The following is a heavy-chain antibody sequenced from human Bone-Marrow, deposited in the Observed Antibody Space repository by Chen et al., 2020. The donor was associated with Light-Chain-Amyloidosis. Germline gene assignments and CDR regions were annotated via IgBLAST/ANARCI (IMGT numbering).Heavy chain of an antibody. CDR2: IRYDGSNK. V-gene: IGHV3-30*02. CDR3: AKDVDRRLGYYYYMDV. J-gene: IGHJ6*03. Sequence: QVQLVESGGGVVQPGGSLRLSCAASGFTFSSYGMHWVRQAPGKGLEGVAFIRYDGSNKYYADSVKGRFTISRDNSKNTLYLQMNSLRAEDTAVYYCAKDVDRRLGYYYYMDVWGKGTTVTVSS. D-gene: IGHD6-19*01. CDR1: GFTFSSYG.